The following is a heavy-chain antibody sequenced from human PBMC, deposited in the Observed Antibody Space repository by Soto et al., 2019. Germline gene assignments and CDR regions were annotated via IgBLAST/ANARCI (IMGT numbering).Heavy chain of an antibody. CDR1: GGSISSSSYY. CDR2: IYYSGST. D-gene: IGHD3-3*01. Sequence: SETLSLTCTVSGGSISSSSYYWGWIRQPPGKGLEWIGSIYYSGSTYYNPSLKSRVTISVDTSKNQFSLKLSSVTAADTAVYYCASSRQDSRVLRFLEWLPHHTLAYWGQGTLVPVSS. V-gene: IGHV4-39*01. J-gene: IGHJ4*02. CDR3: ASSRQDSRVLRFLEWLPHHTLAY.